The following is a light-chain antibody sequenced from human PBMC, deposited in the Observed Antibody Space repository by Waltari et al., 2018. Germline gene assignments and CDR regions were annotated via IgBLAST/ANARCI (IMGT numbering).Light chain of an antibody. CDR1: SGHSSNV. V-gene: IGLV4-69*01. CDR2: VNSDGSH. CDR3: QTGGHGTWV. Sequence: QLVLTQSPSASASLGASVKLTCTLSSGHSSNVIACLQQQPEKGPRFLRTVNSDGSHRKGDEIPDRFSGSSSGAERYLSISSLQSEDEADYFCQTGGHGTWVFGGGTKLTVL. J-gene: IGLJ3*02.